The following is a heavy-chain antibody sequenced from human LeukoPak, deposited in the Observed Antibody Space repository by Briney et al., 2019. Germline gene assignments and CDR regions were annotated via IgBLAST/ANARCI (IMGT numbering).Heavy chain of an antibody. CDR2: ISGSGGST. CDR3: AEDRVSGWSFYYYYYGMDV. J-gene: IGHJ6*02. CDR1: GFTFSSYA. Sequence: GGSLRLSCAASGFTFSSYAMSWVRQAPGKGLEWVSAISGSGGSTYYADSVKGRFTISRDNSKNTLYLQMNSLRAEDTAVYYCAEDRVSGWSFYYYYYGMDVWGQGTTVTVSS. V-gene: IGHV3-23*01. D-gene: IGHD6-19*01.